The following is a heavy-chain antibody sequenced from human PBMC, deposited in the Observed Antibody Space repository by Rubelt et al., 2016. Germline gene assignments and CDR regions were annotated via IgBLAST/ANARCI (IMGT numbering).Heavy chain of an antibody. D-gene: IGHD3-3*01. CDR3: ARAYYDFWSGYHDY. CDR2: IYYSGST. Sequence: GKGLEWIGSIYYSGSTNYNPSLKSRVTISVDTSKNQFSLKLSSVTAADTAVYYCARAYYDFWSGYHDYWGQGTLVTVSS. V-gene: IGHV4-39*01. J-gene: IGHJ4*02.